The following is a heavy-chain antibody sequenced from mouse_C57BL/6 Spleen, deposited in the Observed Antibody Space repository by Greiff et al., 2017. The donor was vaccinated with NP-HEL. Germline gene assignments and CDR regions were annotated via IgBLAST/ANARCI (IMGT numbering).Heavy chain of an antibody. CDR1: GYTFTSYG. CDR3: ARKTAQATYYFDY. J-gene: IGHJ2*01. D-gene: IGHD3-2*02. CDR2: IYPSSGNT. V-gene: IGHV1-81*01. Sequence: VQRVESGAELARPGASVKLSCKASGYTFTSYGISWVKQRTGQGLEWIGEIYPSSGNTYYNEKFKGKATLTADKSSSTAYMELRSLTSEDSAVYFWARKTAQATYYFDYWGQGTTLTVSS.